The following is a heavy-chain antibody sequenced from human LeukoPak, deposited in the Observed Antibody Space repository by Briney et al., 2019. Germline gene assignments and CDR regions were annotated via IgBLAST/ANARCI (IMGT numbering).Heavy chain of an antibody. Sequence: SETLSLTCTVSGGSISTYYWSWIRQPPGKGREWIGYIYYTGSTSYNPSLKSRVTMSLDASKNQFSLELNSVPPADTAVYYCARGGNYWPQWWFDPWGRGTLVSVSS. D-gene: IGHD1-26*01. CDR3: ARGGNYWPQWWFDP. CDR1: GGSISTYY. CDR2: IYYTGST. V-gene: IGHV4-59*01. J-gene: IGHJ5*02.